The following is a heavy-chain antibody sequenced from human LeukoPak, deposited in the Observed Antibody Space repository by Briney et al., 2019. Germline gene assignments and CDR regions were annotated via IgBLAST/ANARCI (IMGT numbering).Heavy chain of an antibody. V-gene: IGHV3-7*01. J-gene: IGHJ5*02. CDR2: INQDGSNK. CDR1: GFTFSSYW. D-gene: IGHD1-26*01. CDR3: ARFGRGTNSGS. Sequence: PGGSLRLSCAASGFTFSSYWMSWVRQAPGKGLEWVANINQDGSNKQYVDSVKGRFTISRDNAKNSLYLQMNSLRAEDTAVYYCARFGRGTNSGSWGQGTLVTVSS.